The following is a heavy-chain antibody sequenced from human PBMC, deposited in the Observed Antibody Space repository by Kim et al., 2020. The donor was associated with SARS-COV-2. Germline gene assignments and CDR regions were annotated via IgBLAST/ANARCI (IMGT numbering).Heavy chain of an antibody. CDR2: ISYDGSNK. Sequence: GGSLRLSCAASGFTFSSYAMHWVRQAPGKGLEWVAVISYDGSNKYYADSVKGRFTISRDNSKNTLYLQMNSLRAEDTAVYWAARPIPGRYYYGMDVWGQG. J-gene: IGHJ6*02. CDR1: GFTFSSYA. CDR3: ARPIPGRYYYGMDV. V-gene: IGHV3-30-3*01. D-gene: IGHD6-6*01.